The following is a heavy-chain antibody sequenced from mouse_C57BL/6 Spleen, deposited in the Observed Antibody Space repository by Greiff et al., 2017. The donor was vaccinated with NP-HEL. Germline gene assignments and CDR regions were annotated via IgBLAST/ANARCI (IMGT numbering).Heavy chain of an antibody. CDR3: ARRAYYGSSYDY. CDR2: ISSGSSTI. J-gene: IGHJ2*01. V-gene: IGHV5-17*01. Sequence: EVKLMESGGGLVKPGGSLKLSCAASGFTFSDYGMHWVRQAPEKGLEWVAYISSGSSTIYYADTVKGRFTISRDNAKNTLFLQMTSLRSEDTAMYYCARRAYYGSSYDYWGQGTTLTVSS. CDR1: GFTFSDYG. D-gene: IGHD1-1*01.